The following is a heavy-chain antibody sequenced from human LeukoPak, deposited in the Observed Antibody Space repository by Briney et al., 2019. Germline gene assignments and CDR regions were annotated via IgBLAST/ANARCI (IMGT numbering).Heavy chain of an antibody. CDR1: GGTFSGYY. CDR2: MKHSVSA. CDR3: ARVPSGVVVPATRGDYFDY. Sequence: SETLSLTCAVYGGTFSGYYWSWIRQPPGKGRECIGEMKHSVSANYNPSLKSRVTISVDTSKNQFSLKLSSVTAADTAVYYCARVPSGVVVPATRGDYFDYWGQGTLVIVSS. D-gene: IGHD2-2*01. V-gene: IGHV4-34*01. J-gene: IGHJ4*02.